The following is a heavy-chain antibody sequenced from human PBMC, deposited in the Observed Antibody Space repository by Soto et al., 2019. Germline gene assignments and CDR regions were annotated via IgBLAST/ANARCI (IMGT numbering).Heavy chain of an antibody. CDR2: ISSSGSTI. CDR1: GFTFSDYY. D-gene: IGHD6-13*01. Sequence: GGSLRLSCAASGFTFSDYYMSWIRQAPGKGLEWVSYISSSGSTIYYADSVKGRFTISRDNAKNSRYLQMNSLRAEDTAVYYCASLPRIAAAGLDAFDIWGQGTMVTVSS. J-gene: IGHJ3*02. CDR3: ASLPRIAAAGLDAFDI. V-gene: IGHV3-11*01.